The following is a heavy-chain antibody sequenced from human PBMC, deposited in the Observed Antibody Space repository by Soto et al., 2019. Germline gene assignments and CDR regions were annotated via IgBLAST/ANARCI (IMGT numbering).Heavy chain of an antibody. D-gene: IGHD2-2*01. CDR2: ISSSSSYI. V-gene: IGHV3-21*01. CDR1: GFTFSSYS. CDR3: ARRSSTSCCHPNYFDY. Sequence: GSLRLSCAASGFTFSSYSMNWVRQAPGKGLEWVSSISSSSSYIYYADSVKGRFTISRDNAKNALYLQMNSLRAEDTAVYYGARRSSTSCCHPNYFDYWGQGTLVTVSS. J-gene: IGHJ4*02.